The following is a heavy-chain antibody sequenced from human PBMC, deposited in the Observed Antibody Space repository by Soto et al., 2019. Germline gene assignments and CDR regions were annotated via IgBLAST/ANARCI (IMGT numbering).Heavy chain of an antibody. CDR2: INVHNGDT. V-gene: IGHV1-18*01. J-gene: IGHJ4*02. Sequence: QVQLVQSRTELKRPGASVKVSCKASGYAFSSYGISWVRQAPGQGLEWMGWINVHNGDTEYTQKLQGRVTMTTDTSTKTGYMELRSLRSDDTAVYYCARRGSGSYYNLDYWGLGTLVTVSS. CDR1: GYAFSSYG. CDR3: ARRGSGSYYNLDY. D-gene: IGHD3-10*01.